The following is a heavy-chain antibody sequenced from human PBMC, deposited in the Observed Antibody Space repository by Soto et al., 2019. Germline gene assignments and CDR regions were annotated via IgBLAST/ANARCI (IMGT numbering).Heavy chain of an antibody. J-gene: IGHJ6*03. Sequence: ASVKVSCKASGYTFTSYDINWVRQATGQGLEWMGWMNPNSGNTGYAQKFQGRVTMTRNTSISTAYMELSSLRSEDTAVYYCARGTHDPLITMVRGVIPGYYCYMDVWGKGTTVTVSS. CDR2: MNPNSGNT. CDR3: ARGTHDPLITMVRGVIPGYYCYMDV. D-gene: IGHD3-10*01. CDR1: GYTFTSYD. V-gene: IGHV1-8*01.